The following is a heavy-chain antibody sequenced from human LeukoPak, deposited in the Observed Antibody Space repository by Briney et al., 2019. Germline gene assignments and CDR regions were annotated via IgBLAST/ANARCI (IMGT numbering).Heavy chain of an antibody. CDR3: ARRAYCYDISDAFDI. J-gene: IGHJ3*02. Sequence: SETLSLTCTVSGGSISSYYWSWIRQPPGKGLEWIGYIYYSGSTNYNPSLKSRVTISVDTSKNQFSLKLSSVTAADTAVYYCARRAYCYDISDAFDIWGQGTMATVSS. D-gene: IGHD3-22*01. V-gene: IGHV4-59*08. CDR2: IYYSGST. CDR1: GGSISSYY.